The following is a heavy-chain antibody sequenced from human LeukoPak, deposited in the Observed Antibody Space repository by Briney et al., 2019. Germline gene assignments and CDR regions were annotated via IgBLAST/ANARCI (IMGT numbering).Heavy chain of an antibody. D-gene: IGHD6-19*01. V-gene: IGHV5-51*01. CDR1: GYSFTSYW. CDR2: IYPGDSDT. CDR3: ARLAVAGAVPNWFDP. Sequence: GESLKISCKGSGYSFTSYWIGWVRQMPGKGLEWMGIIYPGDSDTRYSPSFQGQVTISADKSISTAYLQWSSLKASDTAMYYCARLAVAGAVPNWFDPWGQGTLVTVSS. J-gene: IGHJ5*02.